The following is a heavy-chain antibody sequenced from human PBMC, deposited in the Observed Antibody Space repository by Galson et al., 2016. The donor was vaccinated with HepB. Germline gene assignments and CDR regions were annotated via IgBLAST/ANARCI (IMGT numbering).Heavy chain of an antibody. CDR1: GGSISSDNW. CDR2: IYHTGTT. D-gene: IGHD3-10*01. Sequence: TLSLTCAVSGGSISSDNWWSRVRQPPGKGLEWIGEIYHTGTTYYIPSFKIRVTISVDTSRNNFSLKLRSVTAADTAVYYCAGYLWFGEKYGMDVWGQGTTVIVSS. CDR3: AGYLWFGEKYGMDV. V-gene: IGHV4-4*02. J-gene: IGHJ6*02.